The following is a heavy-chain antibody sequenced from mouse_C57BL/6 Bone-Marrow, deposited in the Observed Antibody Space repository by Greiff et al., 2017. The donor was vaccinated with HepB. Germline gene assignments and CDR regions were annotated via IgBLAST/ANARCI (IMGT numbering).Heavy chain of an antibody. V-gene: IGHV5-12*01. D-gene: IGHD2-10*02. CDR2: ISNGGGST. J-gene: IGHJ4*01. Sequence: VQLKESGGGLVQPGGSLKLSCAASGFTFSDYYMYWVRQTPEKRLEWVAYISNGGGSTYYPDTVKGRFTISRDNAKNTLYLQMSRLKSEDTAMYYCARQSIYYAMDYWGQGTSVTVSS. CDR1: GFTFSDYY. CDR3: ARQSIYYAMDY.